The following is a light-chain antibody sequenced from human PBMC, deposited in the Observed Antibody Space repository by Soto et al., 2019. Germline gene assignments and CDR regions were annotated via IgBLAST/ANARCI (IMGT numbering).Light chain of an antibody. CDR1: QGVTTN. CDR2: DVS. CDR3: KQYKEWPPFT. V-gene: IGKV3-15*01. J-gene: IGKJ5*01. Sequence: ESMLTQSPATLSLSPGERATLSCRAGQGVTTNFAWYQQKSGQSPRLLIYDVSIRATGVPARFSGSGSGTEFTLSISSLQSEDFAVYYCKQYKEWPPFTFGQGTRLEIK.